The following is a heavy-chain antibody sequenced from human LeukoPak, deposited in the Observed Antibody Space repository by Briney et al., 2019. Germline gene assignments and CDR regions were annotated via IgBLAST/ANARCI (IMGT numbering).Heavy chain of an antibody. CDR2: ISAGANSA. CDR1: GFTFSNYA. CDR3: AKETYCSSPTCPRA. J-gene: IGHJ5*02. Sequence: PGGSLTLPCAASGFTFSNYAMNWVRQAPGKGLEWVSTISAGANSAYYTDSVKSRFTISRDNSKNSLYLQINSLRAEDTAMYYCAKETYCSSPTCPRAWGKGTLVTVSS. V-gene: IGHV3-23*01. D-gene: IGHD2-2*01.